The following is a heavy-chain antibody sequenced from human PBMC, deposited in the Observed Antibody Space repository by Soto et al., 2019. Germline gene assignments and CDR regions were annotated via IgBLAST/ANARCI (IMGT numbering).Heavy chain of an antibody. CDR1: GGSISSYY. D-gene: IGHD3-9*01. Sequence: SETLSLTCTVSGGSISSYYWSWIRQPPGKGLEWIGYIYYSGSTNYNPSIKSRVTITVDTSKNQFSLKLSSVTAADTAVYYCARAAYYDILTVGYNWFDPWGQGTLVTVSS. J-gene: IGHJ5*02. V-gene: IGHV4-59*08. CDR2: IYYSGST. CDR3: ARAAYYDILTVGYNWFDP.